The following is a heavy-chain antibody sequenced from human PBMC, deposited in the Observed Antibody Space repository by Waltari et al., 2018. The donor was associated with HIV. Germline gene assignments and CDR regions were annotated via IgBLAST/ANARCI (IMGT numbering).Heavy chain of an antibody. D-gene: IGHD2-15*01. V-gene: IGHV3-74*01. CDR1: GFSVSTHW. CDR3: ARASHYIEFSTFDGDYYFDV. CDR2: LNSDGSSR. J-gene: IGHJ4*02. Sequence: VQLVESGGGSIKTGGSLRLSCTASGFSVSTHWMDWFRQGPGKGLVWVARLNSDGSSRNYADAVKGRFVISRDNARNTVYLQLNSLRVEDTAMYFCARASHYIEFSTFDGDYYFDVWGRGTRVAVSS.